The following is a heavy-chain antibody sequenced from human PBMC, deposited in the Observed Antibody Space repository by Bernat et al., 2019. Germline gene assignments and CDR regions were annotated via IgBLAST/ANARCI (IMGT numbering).Heavy chain of an antibody. J-gene: IGHJ4*02. CDR2: IYHSGST. Sequence: QVQLQESGPGLVKPSETLSLTCAVSGYSISSGYYWGWIRQPPGKGLEWIGSIYHSGSTYYNPSLKSRVTISVDTSKNQFSLKLSSVTAADTAVYYCARTRGVGAGTFDYWGQGTLVTVSS. V-gene: IGHV4-38-2*01. CDR1: GYSISSGYY. D-gene: IGHD6-19*01. CDR3: ARTRGVGAGTFDY.